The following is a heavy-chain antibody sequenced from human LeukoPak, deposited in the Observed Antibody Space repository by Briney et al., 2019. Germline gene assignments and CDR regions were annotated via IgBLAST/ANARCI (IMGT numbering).Heavy chain of an antibody. V-gene: IGHV4-34*01. Sequence: PSETLSLTCAVYGGSFSGYYWSWIRQPPGKGLEWIREIYHNGNTNYNPSLKSRVTISVDTSKNQFSLRLSSVTAADTALYYCARQPLYDTSGYGQFDYWGQGTLVTVSS. CDR3: ARQPLYDTSGYGQFDY. CDR1: GGSFSGYY. D-gene: IGHD3-22*01. CDR2: IYHNGNT. J-gene: IGHJ4*02.